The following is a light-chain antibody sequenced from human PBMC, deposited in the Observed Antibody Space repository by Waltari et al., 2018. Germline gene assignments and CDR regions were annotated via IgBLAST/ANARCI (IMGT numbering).Light chain of an antibody. Sequence: EIVLTQSPGTLSLSPGERAPLSCRASQSVSRSLTWYQQKPGQAPRLLIYDASSRATGIPDRFSGSGSGTDFSLTISRLQPEDFAVYYCQHYVRLPATFGQGTKVEIK. J-gene: IGKJ1*01. CDR1: QSVSRS. V-gene: IGKV3-20*01. CDR2: DAS. CDR3: QHYVRLPAT.